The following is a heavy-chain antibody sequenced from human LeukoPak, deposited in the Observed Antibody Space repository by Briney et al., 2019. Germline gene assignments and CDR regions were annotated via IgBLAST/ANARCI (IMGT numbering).Heavy chain of an antibody. CDR3: ARDRKGSTVTRD. Sequence: GASVKVSCKASGYTFTGYYMHWVRQAPGQGLEWMGWINPNSGGTNYAQKFQGRVTMTRDTSISTAYMELSRLGSDDTAVYYCARDRKGSTVTRDWGQGTLVTVSS. D-gene: IGHD4-17*01. V-gene: IGHV1-2*02. CDR1: GYTFTGYY. CDR2: INPNSGGT. J-gene: IGHJ4*02.